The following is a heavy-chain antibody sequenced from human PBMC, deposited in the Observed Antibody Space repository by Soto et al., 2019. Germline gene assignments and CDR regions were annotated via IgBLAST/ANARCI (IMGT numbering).Heavy chain of an antibody. V-gene: IGHV3-15*07. CDR3: AADLGPAYDSNNWFDP. CDR2: VKNIGGAT. J-gene: IGHJ5*02. Sequence: EVQLVESGGDLVKPGGSLRLSCAASGFIFSHAWFHWVRQPPGKGLELVGRVKNIGGATDYAASVKGRFTISRDDSNDTVYLQMSSLRTEDTAIYYCAADLGPAYDSNNWFDPWGQGTLVTVSS. D-gene: IGHD2-21*01. CDR1: GFIFSHAW.